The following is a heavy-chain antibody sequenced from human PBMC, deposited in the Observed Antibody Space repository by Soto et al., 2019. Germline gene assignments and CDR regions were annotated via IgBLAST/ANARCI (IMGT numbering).Heavy chain of an antibody. CDR2: IWYDGSNK. D-gene: IGHD6-13*01. CDR1: GFTVSSNY. V-gene: IGHV3-33*08. CDR3: ASGGYSSSWYDYYYYGMDV. Sequence: PGGSLRLSCAASGFTVSSNYMSWVRQAPGKGLEWVAVIWYDGSNKYYADSVKGRFTISRDNSKNTLYLQMNSLRAEDTAVYYCASGGYSSSWYDYYYYGMDVWGQGTTVTVSS. J-gene: IGHJ6*02.